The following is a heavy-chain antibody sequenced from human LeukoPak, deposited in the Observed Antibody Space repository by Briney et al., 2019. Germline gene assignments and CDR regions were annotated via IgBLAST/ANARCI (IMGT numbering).Heavy chain of an antibody. CDR3: ARPTRLWFGELSFTY. CDR1: GYTFTSYD. D-gene: IGHD3-10*01. Sequence: GASVKVSCKASGYTFTSYDINWVRQATGQGLEWMGWTNPNSGNTGYAQKFQGRVTMTRNTSISTAYMELSSLRSEDTAVYYCARPTRLWFGELSFTYWGQGTLVTVSS. V-gene: IGHV1-8*01. CDR2: TNPNSGNT. J-gene: IGHJ4*02.